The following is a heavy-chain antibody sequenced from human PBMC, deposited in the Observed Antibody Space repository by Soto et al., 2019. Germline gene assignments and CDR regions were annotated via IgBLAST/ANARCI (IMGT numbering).Heavy chain of an antibody. D-gene: IGHD6-19*01. CDR1: GFSFSSYA. Sequence: EVQLLESGGGLVQPGGSLRLSCAASGFSFSSYAMSWARQAPGKGLEWVSAISNSGGTTFYADSVKGRFTISRDNFKNTVFLQMSRLRAEDTAVYYCAKYVAVAGTALYGMDVCGQGTTVTVSS. CDR2: ISNSGGTT. J-gene: IGHJ6*02. CDR3: AKYVAVAGTALYGMDV. V-gene: IGHV3-23*01.